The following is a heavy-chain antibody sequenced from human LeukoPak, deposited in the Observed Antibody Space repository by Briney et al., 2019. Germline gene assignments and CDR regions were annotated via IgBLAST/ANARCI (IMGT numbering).Heavy chain of an antibody. CDR2: ISDNGGNT. Sequence: GGSLRLSCAASGFTFPNYVMSWVRQAPGKGLEWVSSISDNGGNTYYADSVKGRFTVSRDNSKNTLYLQMSSLRAEDTAVYYCAKDERNWNYNLASQTYDWGQGTLVTVSS. V-gene: IGHV3-23*01. D-gene: IGHD1-7*01. CDR1: GFTFPNYV. CDR3: AKDERNWNYNLASQTYD. J-gene: IGHJ4*02.